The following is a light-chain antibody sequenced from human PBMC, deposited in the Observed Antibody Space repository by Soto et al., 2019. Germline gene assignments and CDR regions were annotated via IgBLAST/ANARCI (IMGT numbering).Light chain of an antibody. Sequence: EIVLTQSPGTLSLSPGERATLSCRASQSVSSSYLAWYQQKPGQAPRLLIYGASSRATGIPDRFSGSGSGTDFTITISRLEHEEFAVYYCQQYGSSPPYTFGEGTKLEIK. V-gene: IGKV3-20*01. J-gene: IGKJ2*01. CDR2: GAS. CDR3: QQYGSSPPYT. CDR1: QSVSSSY.